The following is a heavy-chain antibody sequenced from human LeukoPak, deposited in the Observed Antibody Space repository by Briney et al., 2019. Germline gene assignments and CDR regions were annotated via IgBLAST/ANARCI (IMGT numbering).Heavy chain of an antibody. V-gene: IGHV4-59*08. CDR3: ARRLAYCGGDCLDAFDI. D-gene: IGHD2-21*02. J-gene: IGHJ3*02. CDR2: IYYSGST. Sequence: SETLSLTCTVSGGSISGYYWSWIRQPPGKGLEWIGYIYYSGSTNYNPSLKSRVTISVDTSKNQFSLKLSSVTAADTAVYYCARRLAYCGGDCLDAFDIWGQGTMVTVSS. CDR1: GGSISGYY.